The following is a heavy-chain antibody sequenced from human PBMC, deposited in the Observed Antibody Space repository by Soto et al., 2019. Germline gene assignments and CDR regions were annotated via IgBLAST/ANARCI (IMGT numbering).Heavy chain of an antibody. J-gene: IGHJ3*02. Sequence: WASVKVSCKASGYTFTSYYMHWVRQAPGQGLEWMGWINPNSGGTNYAQKFQGRVTMTRDTSISTAYMELSRLRSDDTAVYYCARERASSSWYVAFDIWGQGTMVTVS. D-gene: IGHD6-13*01. V-gene: IGHV1-2*02. CDR1: GYTFTSYY. CDR2: INPNSGGT. CDR3: ARERASSSWYVAFDI.